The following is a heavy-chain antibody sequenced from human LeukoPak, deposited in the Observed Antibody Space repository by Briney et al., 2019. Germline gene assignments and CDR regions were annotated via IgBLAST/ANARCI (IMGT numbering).Heavy chain of an antibody. Sequence: KSSETLSLTCTVSGASISPYYWSWVRQPAGKGLEWIGRIYASGSIKYDPALKSRLTLSVDTSKNQFSLRLNSVTAADTGTYYCARGSGSGSYYFDHWGPGILVTVSS. CDR2: IYASGSI. D-gene: IGHD6-19*01. J-gene: IGHJ4*02. V-gene: IGHV4-4*07. CDR1: GASISPYY. CDR3: ARGSGSGSYYFDH.